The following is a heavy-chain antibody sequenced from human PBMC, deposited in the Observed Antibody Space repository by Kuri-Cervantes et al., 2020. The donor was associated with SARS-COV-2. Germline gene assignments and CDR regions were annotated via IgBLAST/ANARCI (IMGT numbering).Heavy chain of an antibody. CDR1: GFTFSRYC. D-gene: IGHD1-26*01. Sequence: GESLKISCAASGFTFSRYCMHWVRQAPGKGLEWVAVISYDGSNNYYADSVKGRFTISRDNSKNTLYLQMNSLRAEDPAVYYSAKGGGPGSYIPLDYWGQGTLVTVSS. V-gene: IGHV3-30*18. CDR2: ISYDGSNN. CDR3: AKGGGPGSYIPLDY. J-gene: IGHJ4*02.